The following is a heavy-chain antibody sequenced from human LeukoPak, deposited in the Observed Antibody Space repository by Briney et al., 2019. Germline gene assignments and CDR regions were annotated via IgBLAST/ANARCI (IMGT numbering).Heavy chain of an antibody. Sequence: PGGSLRLSCAASGFTFSSFGMHWVRQAPGRGLEWVALILYDDKYYADSVKGRFTISRDNSKNTLYLQMNSLRAEDTAVYYCARDANSGRVPHWYFDLWGRGTLVTVSS. CDR1: GFTFSSFG. D-gene: IGHD5-12*01. CDR2: ILYDDK. CDR3: ARDANSGRVPHWYFDL. V-gene: IGHV3-30*02. J-gene: IGHJ2*01.